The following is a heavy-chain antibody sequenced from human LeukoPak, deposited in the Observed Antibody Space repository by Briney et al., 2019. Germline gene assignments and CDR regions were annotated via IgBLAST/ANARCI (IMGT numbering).Heavy chain of an antibody. CDR2: IYYSGST. Sequence: PSETLSLTCTVSGGSISSYYWSWLRQPPGKGLEWIGYIYYSGSTNYNPSLTSRVTISVDTSKNQFSLKLSSVTAADTAGYYWARYVDTAMANRGWFDPWGQGTLVTVSS. CDR1: GGSISSYY. D-gene: IGHD5-18*01. J-gene: IGHJ5*02. CDR3: ARYVDTAMANRGWFDP. V-gene: IGHV4-59*01.